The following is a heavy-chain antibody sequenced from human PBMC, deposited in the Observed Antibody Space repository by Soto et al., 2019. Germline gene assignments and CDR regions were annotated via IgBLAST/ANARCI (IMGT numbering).Heavy chain of an antibody. D-gene: IGHD6-19*01. V-gene: IGHV4-39*01. Sequence: QLQLQESGPGLVKPSETLSLTCSVSGGSINSISYFWVRVRQPPGKVLEWIGTIYYSGSTYYNPSLRSRGTISVDTSKTPFYLKLSSVTAADAAVFYCARHYSSGSRNWFDPWGQGTLVTVSS. CDR1: GGSINSISYF. CDR2: IYYSGST. CDR3: ARHYSSGSRNWFDP. J-gene: IGHJ5*02.